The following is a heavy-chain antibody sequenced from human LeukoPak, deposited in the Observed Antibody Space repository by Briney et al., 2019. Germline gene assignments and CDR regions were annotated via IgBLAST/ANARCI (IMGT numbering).Heavy chain of an antibody. D-gene: IGHD3-10*01. CDR3: ARDKDRQYYYGSGSRNWFDP. Sequence: ASVKVSCKASGYTFTIYGISWVRQAPGQGLEWMGWISAYNGNTNYAQKLQGRVTITTDTSTSTAYMELRSLRSDDTAVYYCARDKDRQYYYGSGSRNWFDPWGQGTLVTVCS. CDR1: GYTFTIYG. V-gene: IGHV1-18*01. CDR2: ISAYNGNT. J-gene: IGHJ5*02.